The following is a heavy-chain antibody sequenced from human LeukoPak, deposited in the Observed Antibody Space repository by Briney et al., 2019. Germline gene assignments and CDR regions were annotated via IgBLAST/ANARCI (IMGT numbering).Heavy chain of an antibody. J-gene: IGHJ6*03. CDR3: ARHVTDILTGYMDV. D-gene: IGHD3-9*01. CDR2: IYRSGST. Sequence: PSETLSLTCTVSGGSISSGSYYWSWIRQPAGKRLEWIGHIYRSGSTYYNPSLKSRVTISVDTSKNQFSLKLSSVTAADTAVYYCARHVTDILTGYMDVWGKGTTVTISS. CDR1: GGSISSGSYY. V-gene: IGHV4-61*09.